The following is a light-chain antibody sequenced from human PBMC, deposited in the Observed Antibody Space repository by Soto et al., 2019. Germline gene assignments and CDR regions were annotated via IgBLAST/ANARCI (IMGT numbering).Light chain of an antibody. CDR1: QSISSY. J-gene: IGKJ5*01. Sequence: IPVTPSPAPLSPSPGDSATVTCRASQSISSYLTWYQQKPGKAPKFLIYAASSLQSGVPSRFSGSGPGTDFTLTISSLQSEHFATYYCQQCYSWPLTFGQGTRLEIK. V-gene: IGKV1-39*01. CDR2: AAS. CDR3: QQCYSWPLT.